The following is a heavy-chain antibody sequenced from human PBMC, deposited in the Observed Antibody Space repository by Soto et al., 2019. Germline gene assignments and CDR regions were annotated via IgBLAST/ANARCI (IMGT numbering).Heavy chain of an antibody. J-gene: IGHJ3*02. Sequence: GGSLRLSCAASGFTFSSYGMHWVRQAPGKGLEWVAVIWYDGSNKYYADSVKGRFTISRDNSKNTLYLQMNSLRAEDTAVYYCARDKRGYDSSGYYFSPRKDAFDIWGQGTMVTVSS. CDR3: ARDKRGYDSSGYYFSPRKDAFDI. CDR1: GFTFSSYG. D-gene: IGHD3-22*01. V-gene: IGHV3-33*01. CDR2: IWYDGSNK.